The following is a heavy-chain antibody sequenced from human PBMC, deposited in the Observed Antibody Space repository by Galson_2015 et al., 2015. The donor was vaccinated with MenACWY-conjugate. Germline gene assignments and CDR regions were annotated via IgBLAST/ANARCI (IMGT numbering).Heavy chain of an antibody. J-gene: IGHJ6*03. CDR3: VKDHYMDV. CDR1: GISISNYW. Sequence: SLRLSCAASGISISNYWMHWVRQAPGKGLVWVSRISDNGGTTDYADSVKGRFTISRDNSKNTLDLQMSSLRAEDTAVYYCVKDHYMDVWGKGTTVTVSS. CDR2: ISDNGGTT. V-gene: IGHV3-64D*06.